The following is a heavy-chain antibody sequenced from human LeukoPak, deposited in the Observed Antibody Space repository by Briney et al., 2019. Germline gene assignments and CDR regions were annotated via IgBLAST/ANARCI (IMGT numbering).Heavy chain of an antibody. J-gene: IGHJ4*02. Sequence: GGSLRLSCAASGFSFSSYALSWVRQAPGKGLEWVSVIYSGGSTYYADSVKGRFTISRDNSKNTLYLQMNSLRAEDTAVYYCARSGSYYQGSDYWGQGTLVTVSS. CDR3: ARSGSYYQGSDY. V-gene: IGHV3-66*01. CDR2: IYSGGST. D-gene: IGHD1-26*01. CDR1: GFSFSSYA.